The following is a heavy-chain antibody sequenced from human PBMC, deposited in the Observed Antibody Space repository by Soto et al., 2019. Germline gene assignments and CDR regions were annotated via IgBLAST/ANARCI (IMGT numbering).Heavy chain of an antibody. CDR1: GFTFSGSG. J-gene: IGHJ4*02. Sequence: SGGSLRLSCAASGFTFSGSGMHWVRQASGKGLEWVGRIRSKANSYATTYAASVKGRFTISRDDSKNTAYLQMNSLRTEDTAVYYCTLIPNYDYVGSVGYWGQGTRVTVSS. CDR3: TLIPNYDYVGSVGY. D-gene: IGHD3-16*01. V-gene: IGHV3-73*01. CDR2: IRSKANSYAT.